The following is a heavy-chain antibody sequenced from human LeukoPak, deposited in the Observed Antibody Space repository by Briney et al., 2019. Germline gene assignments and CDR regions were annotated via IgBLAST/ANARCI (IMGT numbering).Heavy chain of an antibody. CDR2: INPNSGGT. CDR3: ARVGGLLWFGDFDY. V-gene: IGHV1-2*02. J-gene: IGHJ4*02. CDR1: GYTFTGYY. D-gene: IGHD3-10*01. Sequence: ASVKVSCKASGYTFTGYYMHWVRQAPGQGLEGMGWINPNSGGTNYAQKFQGRVTMTRDTSISTAYMELSRLRSDDTAVYYCARVGGLLWFGDFDYWGQGTLVTVSS.